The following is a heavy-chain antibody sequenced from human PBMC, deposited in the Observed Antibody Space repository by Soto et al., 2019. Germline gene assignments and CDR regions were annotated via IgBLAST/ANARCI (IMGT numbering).Heavy chain of an antibody. CDR3: AFPATADFDY. CDR2: IYHSGTT. J-gene: IGHJ4*02. CDR1: GGSISSTNC. D-gene: IGHD6-13*01. V-gene: IGHV4-4*02. Sequence: QVQLQESGPGLVKPSGTLSLTCAVSGGSISSTNCWTWVRQSPGRGLGWIGEIYHSGTTNYSPSLKSRVNIAVDMSTNHLSLTLISVTAADTAVYSCAFPATADFDYWGKGILVTVSS.